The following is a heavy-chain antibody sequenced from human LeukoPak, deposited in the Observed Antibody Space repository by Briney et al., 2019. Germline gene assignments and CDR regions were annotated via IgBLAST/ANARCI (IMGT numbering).Heavy chain of an antibody. D-gene: IGHD6-13*01. CDR2: IIPILGIA. V-gene: IGHV1-69*04. J-gene: IGHJ4*02. Sequence: SVKVSCKASGGTFSSYAISWVRQAPGQGLEWMGRIIPILGIANYAQKFQGRVTITADKSTSTASMELSSLRSEDTAVYYCARVGEQQLFDYWGQGTLVTVSS. CDR1: GGTFSSYA. CDR3: ARVGEQQLFDY.